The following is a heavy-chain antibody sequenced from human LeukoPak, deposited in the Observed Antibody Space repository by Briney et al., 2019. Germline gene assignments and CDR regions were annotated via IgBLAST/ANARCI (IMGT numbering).Heavy chain of an antibody. CDR1: GLTFSSNS. V-gene: IGHV3-21*01. D-gene: IGHD4-17*01. CDR2: ISSSSSYI. Sequence: GGSLKLSCAAPGLTFSSNSMTWVRQAPGKGLEWVSSISSSSSYIYYADSVKGRFTISRDNAKNSLYLQMNSLRAEDTAVYYCARVTGGDYFDYWGQGTLVTVSS. J-gene: IGHJ4*02. CDR3: ARVTGGDYFDY.